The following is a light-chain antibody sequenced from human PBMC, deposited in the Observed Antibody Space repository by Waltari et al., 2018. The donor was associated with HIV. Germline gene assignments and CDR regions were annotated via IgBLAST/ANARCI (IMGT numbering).Light chain of an antibody. J-gene: IGLJ2*01. CDR3: SSYTTTNTII. CDR1: SSDIGAYEY. CDR2: DVF. Sequence: QSDLTPPASVSGSPGQSITISCTGTSSDIGAYEYVSWYRQHPDKAPQLLIYDVFYRPSGVSHRFSGSKSGNTASLTISGLQAEDEAVYSCSSYTTTNTIIFGGGTKLTVL. V-gene: IGLV2-14*03.